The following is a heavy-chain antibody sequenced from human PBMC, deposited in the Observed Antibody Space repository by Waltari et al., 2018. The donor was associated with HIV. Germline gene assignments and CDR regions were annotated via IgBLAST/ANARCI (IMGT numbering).Heavy chain of an antibody. Sequence: EVQLLESGGGLVQPGGSLRLSCAASGFTFSSYAMSWVRQAPGKGLEWVSAISGSGCSTYYADSGKGRFTISRDNSKNTLDLQMNSLRAEDTAVYYCAKQALKDFWSGYHDYYYYYGMDVWGQGTTVTVSS. CDR2: ISGSGCST. J-gene: IGHJ6*02. V-gene: IGHV3-23*01. D-gene: IGHD3-3*01. CDR3: AKQALKDFWSGYHDYYYYYGMDV. CDR1: GFTFSSYA.